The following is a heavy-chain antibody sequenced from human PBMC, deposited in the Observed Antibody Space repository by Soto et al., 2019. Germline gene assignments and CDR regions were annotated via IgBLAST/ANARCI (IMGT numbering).Heavy chain of an antibody. Sequence: GGSLRLSCAASGFTFSSYCMHWVRQAPGKGLEWVAVIWYDGSNKYYADSVKGRFTISRDNSKNTLYLQMNSLRAEDTDVYYCARDQNTELEQQLVEAFDIWGQGTMVTVSS. CDR3: ARDQNTELEQQLVEAFDI. D-gene: IGHD6-13*01. CDR1: GFTFSSYC. J-gene: IGHJ3*02. V-gene: IGHV3-33*01. CDR2: IWYDGSNK.